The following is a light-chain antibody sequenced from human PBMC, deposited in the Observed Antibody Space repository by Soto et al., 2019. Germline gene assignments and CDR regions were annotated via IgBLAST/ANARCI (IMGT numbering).Light chain of an antibody. V-gene: IGLV1-44*01. Sequence: QSVLTQPPSVSGTPGQRVTISCSGSRSNIGSNTVNWYQDLPGTAPKLLVYDNHHRPSGVPDRFSGSKSGTPASLAISGLQSEDEAEYYCAAWDDSLNAFYAFGTGTKV. CDR2: DNH. J-gene: IGLJ1*01. CDR1: RSNIGSNT. CDR3: AAWDDSLNAFYA.